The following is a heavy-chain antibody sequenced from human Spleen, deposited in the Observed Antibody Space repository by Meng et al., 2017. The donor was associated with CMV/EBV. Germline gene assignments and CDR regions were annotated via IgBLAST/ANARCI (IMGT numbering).Heavy chain of an antibody. V-gene: IGHV4-39*07. CDR3: ARGRPDYYDSSGYYQGGPYHFDY. CDR1: GGSISTSSYY. J-gene: IGHJ4*02. D-gene: IGHD3-22*01. CDR2: IYYSGST. Sequence: SETLSLTCTVSGGSISTSSYYWGWIRQPPGKGLEWIGSIYYSGSTSYNPSLKSRVTISVATSKNQFSLKLSSVTVADTAVYYCARGRPDYYDSSGYYQGGPYHFDYWGQGTLVTVS.